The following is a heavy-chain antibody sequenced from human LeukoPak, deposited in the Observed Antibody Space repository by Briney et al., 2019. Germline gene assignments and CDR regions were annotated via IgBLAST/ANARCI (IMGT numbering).Heavy chain of an antibody. CDR1: GGSISSGGYS. Sequence: SETLSLTCAVSGGSISSGGYSWSWIRQPPGKGLEWIGYIYHSGSTYYNPSLKSRVIISVDRSKNQFSLKLSSVTAADTAVYYCARGVGSGYDLYDYWGQGTLVTVSS. CDR2: IYHSGST. CDR3: ARGVGSGYDLYDY. D-gene: IGHD5-12*01. V-gene: IGHV4-30-2*01. J-gene: IGHJ4*02.